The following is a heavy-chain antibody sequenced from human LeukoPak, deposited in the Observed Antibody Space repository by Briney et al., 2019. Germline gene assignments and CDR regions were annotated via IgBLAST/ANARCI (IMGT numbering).Heavy chain of an antibody. CDR1: GFTFSSYG. D-gene: IGHD5-18*01. J-gene: IGHJ4*02. CDR3: ARSGYSYGGFIDY. CDR2: IWYDGSNK. Sequence: GRSLRLSCAASGFTFSSYGMHWVRQAPGKGLEWVAVIWYDGSNKYYADSVKGRFTIPRDNSKNTLYLQMNSLRAEDTAVYYCARSGYSYGGFIDYWGQGTLVTVSS. V-gene: IGHV3-33*01.